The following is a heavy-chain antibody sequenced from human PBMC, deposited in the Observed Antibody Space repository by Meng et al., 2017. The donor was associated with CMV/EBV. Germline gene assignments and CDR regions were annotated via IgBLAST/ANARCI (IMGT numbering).Heavy chain of an antibody. Sequence: ASVKVTCKASGYTFTSYGISWVRQAPGQGLEWMGWISAYNGNTNYAQKLQGRVTMTTDTSTSTAYMELRSLRSDDTAVYYCARGTHLTYDFWSGYYNYYYYGMDVWGQGTTVTVSS. CDR1: GYTFTSYG. V-gene: IGHV1-18*01. CDR2: ISAYNGNT. CDR3: ARGTHLTYDFWSGYYNYYYYGMDV. D-gene: IGHD3-3*01. J-gene: IGHJ6*02.